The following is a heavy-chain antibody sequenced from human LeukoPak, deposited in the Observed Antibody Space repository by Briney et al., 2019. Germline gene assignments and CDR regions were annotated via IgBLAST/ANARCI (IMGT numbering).Heavy chain of an antibody. Sequence: ASVKVSCKASGYTFTSYDINWVRQATGQGLEWMGWMNPNSGNTGYAQKFQGRVTMTRNTSISTAYMELSGLRSDDTAVYYCARRTSGTGYSGYDAYYFDYWGQGTLVTVSS. CDR2: MNPNSGNT. V-gene: IGHV1-8*01. J-gene: IGHJ4*02. D-gene: IGHD5-12*01. CDR3: ARRTSGTGYSGYDAYYFDY. CDR1: GYTFTSYD.